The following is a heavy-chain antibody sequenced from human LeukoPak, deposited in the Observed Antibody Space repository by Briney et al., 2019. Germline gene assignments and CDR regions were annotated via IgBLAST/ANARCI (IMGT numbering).Heavy chain of an antibody. CDR2: IFPIDSET. J-gene: IGHJ6*02. CDR3: TRGCSGGSCSRDAMDV. Sequence: GESLKISCKASGYSFSSDWIAWVRQMPGKGLEWMGVIFPIDSETTYSPSFQGQVTISADKSISTAYLQWSSLKASDTAMYYCTRGCSGGSCSRDAMDVWGQGTMVTVSS. CDR1: GYSFSSDW. D-gene: IGHD2-15*01. V-gene: IGHV5-51*01.